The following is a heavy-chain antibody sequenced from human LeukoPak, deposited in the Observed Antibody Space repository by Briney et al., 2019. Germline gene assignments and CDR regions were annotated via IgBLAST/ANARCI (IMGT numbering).Heavy chain of an antibody. V-gene: IGHV4-59*01. CDR3: ARGGGSYDY. Sequence: SETLSLTCTVSGGSISSYYWSWIRQPPGKGLEWIGYIYYSGSTNYNPSLKSRVTISVDTSKNQFSLKLSSVIAADTAVYYCARGGGSYDYWGQGTLVTVSS. CDR2: IYYSGST. CDR1: GGSISSYY. J-gene: IGHJ4*02. D-gene: IGHD1-26*01.